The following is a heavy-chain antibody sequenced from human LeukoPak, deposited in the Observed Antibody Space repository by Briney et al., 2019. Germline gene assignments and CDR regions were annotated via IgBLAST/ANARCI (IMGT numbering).Heavy chain of an antibody. Sequence: GRSLRLSCAASGFTFSSYGMHWVRQAPGKGLEWVAVTSSDLNVKLYADSVKGRFTISRDNSKNTLYLQMNSLRAEDTAVYYCAKDVEMAHFDYWGQGTLVTVSS. CDR2: TSSDLNVK. J-gene: IGHJ4*02. D-gene: IGHD5-24*01. CDR1: GFTFSSYG. V-gene: IGHV3-30*18. CDR3: AKDVEMAHFDY.